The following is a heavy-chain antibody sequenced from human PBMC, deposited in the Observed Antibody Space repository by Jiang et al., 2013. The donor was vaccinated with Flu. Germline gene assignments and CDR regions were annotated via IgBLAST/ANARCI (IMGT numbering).Heavy chain of an antibody. Sequence: QLLESGGGLVQPGGSLRLSCAASGFTFSSYAMHWVRQAPGKGLEYVSAISSNGGSTYYANSVKGRFTISRDNSKNTLYLQMGSLRAEDMAVYYCAREYDSSGQDAFDIWGQGTMVTVSS. D-gene: IGHD3-22*01. CDR1: GFTFSSYA. J-gene: IGHJ3*02. CDR3: AREYDSSGQDAFDI. CDR2: ISSNGGST. V-gene: IGHV3-64*01.